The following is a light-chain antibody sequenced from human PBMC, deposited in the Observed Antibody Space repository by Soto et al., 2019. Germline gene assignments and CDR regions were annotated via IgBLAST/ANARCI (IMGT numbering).Light chain of an antibody. CDR1: QSISSY. V-gene: IGKV1-39*01. J-gene: IGKJ4*01. CDR2: AAS. Sequence: DMQIPHHPSSLSSSVGDRVTSTCLARQSISSYLNWNRQKPGKAPQLLIYAASNLQSAVPSRFSGRGSGTAFPFTFTNRQPKDFPTYTCRQSYTTPLTFGVGAKV. CDR3: RQSYTTPLT.